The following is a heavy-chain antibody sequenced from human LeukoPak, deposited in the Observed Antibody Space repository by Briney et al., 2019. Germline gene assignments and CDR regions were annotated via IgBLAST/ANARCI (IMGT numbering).Heavy chain of an antibody. CDR1: GFTFSSYA. CDR2: ISESGTGT. J-gene: IGHJ4*02. D-gene: IGHD5-18*01. CDR3: AKDIAQGYTFGSIEEDY. Sequence: GGSLRLSCAASGFTFSSYAMSWVRQAPGKGLEWVSAISESGTGTYYADSVKGRFTTSRDNSKNTLSLHMNSLRADDTAVYYCAKDIAQGYTFGSIEEDYWGQGTLVTVSS. V-gene: IGHV3-23*01.